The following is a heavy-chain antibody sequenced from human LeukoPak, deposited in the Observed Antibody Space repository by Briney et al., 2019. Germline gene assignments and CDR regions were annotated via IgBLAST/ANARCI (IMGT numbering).Heavy chain of an antibody. J-gene: IGHJ5*02. CDR1: GGSFSGYY. CDR2: INHSGST. CDR3: ARGSVRVGYQLLVSWFDP. Sequence: SETLSLTCAVYGGSFSGYYWSWIRQPPGKGLEWIGEINHSGSTNYNPSLKSRVTISVDTSKNLFSLKLSSVTAADTAVYYCARGSVRVGYQLLVSWFDPWGQGTLVTVSS. V-gene: IGHV4-34*01. D-gene: IGHD2-2*01.